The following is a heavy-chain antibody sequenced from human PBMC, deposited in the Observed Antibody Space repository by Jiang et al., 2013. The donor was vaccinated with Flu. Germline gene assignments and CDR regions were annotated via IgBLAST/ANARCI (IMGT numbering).Heavy chain of an antibody. D-gene: IGHD5-18*01. Sequence: SQTLSLTCAISGDSISSNSAAWHWIRQSPSRGLEWLGRTYYRSNWYYDYAVSVQSRITINPDTSKNQFSLQLNSVTPEDTAVYYCARDNIYGYAFHYGMDVWGQGTTVTVSS. J-gene: IGHJ6*02. CDR2: TYYRSNWYY. CDR1: GDSISSNSAA. V-gene: IGHV6-1*01. CDR3: ARDNIYGYAFHYGMDV.